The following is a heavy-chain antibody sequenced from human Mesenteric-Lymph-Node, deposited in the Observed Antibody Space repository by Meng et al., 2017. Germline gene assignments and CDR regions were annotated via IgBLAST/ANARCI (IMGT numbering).Heavy chain of an antibody. CDR1: GYTFTDYY. V-gene: IGHV1-2*02. CDR3: ARSKDGAVAGLNDAFDI. Sequence: ASVKVSCKPSGYTFTDYYMHWVRQAPGQGLEWMGWINPNSCGTNYAQKFQGRVTMTRDTSISTAYMELSSLRSDDTAGYYCARSKDGAVAGLNDAFDIWGQGTMVTVSS. J-gene: IGHJ3*02. CDR2: INPNSCGT. D-gene: IGHD6-19*01.